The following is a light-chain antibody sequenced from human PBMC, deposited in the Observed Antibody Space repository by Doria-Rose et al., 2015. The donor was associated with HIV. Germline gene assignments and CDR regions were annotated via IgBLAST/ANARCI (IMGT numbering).Light chain of an antibody. CDR2: GAS. CDR3: HQYASSRT. J-gene: IGKJ1*01. CDR1: QSVSANY. Sequence: TQSPGTLSLSPGERATLSCRASQSVSANYLARYQQRPGQSPRLLIYGASRRATDIPDRFSGSGSGTDFTLTISRLEPEDFAVYYCHQYASSRTFGQGTKVGIK. V-gene: IGKV3-20*01.